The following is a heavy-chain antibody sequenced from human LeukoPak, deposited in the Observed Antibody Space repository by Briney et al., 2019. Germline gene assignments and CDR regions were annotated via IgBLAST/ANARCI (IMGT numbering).Heavy chain of an antibody. Sequence: GGSLRLSPAPSLVTLTDYVIHTGPEAPGKGLEWGAVISYDGSNKYYADSVKGRCTISRDKSENTVYLQMNSLRAEDTAVYYCAKEAGYSYGFDYWGQGTLVTVSS. V-gene: IGHV3-30*18. CDR2: ISYDGSNK. CDR3: AKEAGYSYGFDY. J-gene: IGHJ4*02. CDR1: LVTLTDYV. D-gene: IGHD5-18*01.